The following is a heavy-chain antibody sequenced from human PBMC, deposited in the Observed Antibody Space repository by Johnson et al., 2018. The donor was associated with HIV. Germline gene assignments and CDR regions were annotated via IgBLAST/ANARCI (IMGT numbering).Heavy chain of an antibody. D-gene: IGHD5-12*01. V-gene: IGHV3-30*04. CDR3: AKDISQWLIRAFDI. CDR1: GFTFSSYA. Sequence: QMLLVESGGGLVQPGGSLRLSCAASGFTFSSYAMHWVRQAPGKGLEWVAVISYDGSNKYYADSVKGRFTISRDNSKNTLYLQMNSLRAEDTAVYYCAKDISQWLIRAFDIWGQGTMVTVSS. CDR2: ISYDGSNK. J-gene: IGHJ3*02.